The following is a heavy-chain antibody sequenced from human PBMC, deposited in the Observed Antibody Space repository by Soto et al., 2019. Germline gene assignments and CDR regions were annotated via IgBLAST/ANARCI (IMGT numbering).Heavy chain of an antibody. Sequence: ASVKVSCKASGYTFTSYGISWVRQAPGQGLEWMGWISAYNGNTNYAQKLQGRVTMTTDTSTSTAYMELRSLRSDDTAVYYCARVGYDILTDFSNSWFDPWGQGTLVTVSS. CDR2: ISAYNGNT. CDR3: ARVGYDILTDFSNSWFDP. D-gene: IGHD3-9*01. V-gene: IGHV1-18*01. CDR1: GYTFTSYG. J-gene: IGHJ5*02.